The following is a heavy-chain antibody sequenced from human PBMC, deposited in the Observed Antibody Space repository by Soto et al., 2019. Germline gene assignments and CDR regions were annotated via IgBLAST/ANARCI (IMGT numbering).Heavy chain of an antibody. D-gene: IGHD1-26*01. CDR3: ARGGPENDY. Sequence: QVQLVQSGAEVKKPGSSVKVSCKASGGTFSSYALSWVRQAPGQGLEWMGGIIPMSGATNYAQKFQGRVTFTADDSTNTAFLELTSLGSEDTAVYYCARGGPENDYWGQGALVTVSS. CDR1: GGTFSSYA. CDR2: IIPMSGAT. V-gene: IGHV1-69*12. J-gene: IGHJ4*02.